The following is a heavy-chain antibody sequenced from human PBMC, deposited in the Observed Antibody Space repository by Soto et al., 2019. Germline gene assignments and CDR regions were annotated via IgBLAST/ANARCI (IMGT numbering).Heavy chain of an antibody. CDR3: ARRAVTGAFDF. Sequence: ASVKVSCKASGYTFTSSDISWVRQAPGQGLEWMGWINFYNTNANYAQKFQGRVTMTTDTSTNTVYMELRSLRSDDTAVYYCARRAVTGAFDFWGLGTLVTVSS. D-gene: IGHD6-19*01. V-gene: IGHV1-18*01. CDR1: GYTFTSSD. CDR2: INFYNTNA. J-gene: IGHJ4*02.